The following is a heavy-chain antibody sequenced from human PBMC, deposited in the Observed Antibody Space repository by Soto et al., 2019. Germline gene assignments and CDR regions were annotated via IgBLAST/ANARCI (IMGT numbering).Heavy chain of an antibody. Sequence: GGSLRLSCAASGFTFSSYAMNWVRQSPGKGLEWVSYISMSGTTMFYADSVKGRFTIPRDNAKKSLFLQMNSLRDEDTAMYYCARDAIGDATNWFDPWGQGTLVTVSS. J-gene: IGHJ5*02. CDR3: ARDAIGDATNWFDP. CDR2: ISMSGTTM. V-gene: IGHV3-48*02. CDR1: GFTFSSYA.